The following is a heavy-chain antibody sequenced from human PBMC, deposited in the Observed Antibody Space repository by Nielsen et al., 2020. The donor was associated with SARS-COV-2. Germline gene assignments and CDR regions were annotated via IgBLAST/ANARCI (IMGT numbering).Heavy chain of an antibody. CDR1: GFTFDEHA. D-gene: IGHD6-13*01. CDR3: AKAKIAATGPDAFDV. Sequence: GGSLRLSCAASGFTFDEHAMHWVRQAPGKGLEWVSGMSWNSGIIGYADSVKGRFTISRDNAKNSLHLQMNSLRPEDTALYYCAKAKIAATGPDAFDVWGQGTLVTVSS. V-gene: IGHV3-9*01. J-gene: IGHJ3*01. CDR2: MSWNSGII.